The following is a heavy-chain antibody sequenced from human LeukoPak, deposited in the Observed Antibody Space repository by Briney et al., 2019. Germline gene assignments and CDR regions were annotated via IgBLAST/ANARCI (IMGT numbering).Heavy chain of an antibody. J-gene: IGHJ3*02. CDR2: IRSRDGTV. CDR1: GGSISGSSYY. V-gene: IGHV3-11*04. Sequence: KSSETLSLTCTVSGGSISGSSYYWGWIRQPPGKGLEWISYIRSRDGTVSYADSVESRFTISTDTAKTSLFLQMNGLSADDTAVYYCVRDQAYAFDIWGQGTMVTVSS. CDR3: VRDQAYAFDI.